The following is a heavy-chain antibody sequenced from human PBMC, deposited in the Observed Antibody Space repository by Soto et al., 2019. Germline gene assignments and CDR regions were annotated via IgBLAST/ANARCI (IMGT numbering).Heavy chain of an antibody. CDR2: IYYTGIT. D-gene: IGHD2-15*01. CDR3: TRTSAVEGDY. J-gene: IGHJ4*02. V-gene: IGHV4-30-4*01. Sequence: QVQLQESGPGLVKPSQTLSLTCTVSGGSISNGDYYWNWIRQPPGKGLEWIGSIYYTGITYYNPSIKSRVTMSLDTSKNQFSLKLSSVTAADTAMHYCTRTSAVEGDYWGQGILVTVSS. CDR1: GGSISNGDYY.